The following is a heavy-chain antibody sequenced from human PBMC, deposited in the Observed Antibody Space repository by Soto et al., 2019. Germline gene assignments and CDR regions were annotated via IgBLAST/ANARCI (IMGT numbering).Heavy chain of an antibody. D-gene: IGHD4-17*01. CDR3: AKAKGARLRQPGFDY. CDR2: ISGSGGST. J-gene: IGHJ4*02. Sequence: GGSLRLSCAASGFTFSSYAMSWVRQAPGKGLEWVSAISGSGGSTYYADSVKGRFTISRDNSKNTLYLQMNSLRAEDTAVYYCAKAKGARLRQPGFDYWGQGTLVTVSS. V-gene: IGHV3-23*01. CDR1: GFTFSSYA.